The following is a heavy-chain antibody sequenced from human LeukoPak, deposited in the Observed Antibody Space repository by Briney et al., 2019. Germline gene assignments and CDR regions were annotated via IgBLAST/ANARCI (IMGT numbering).Heavy chain of an antibody. Sequence: KPSETLSLTCTVSGGSISSSSYYWGWIRQPPGKGLEWTGSIYYSGSTYYNPSLKSRVTISVDTSKNQFSLKLSSVTAADTAVYYCARQRGWQQLVYPFDPWGQGTLVTVSS. D-gene: IGHD6-13*01. CDR3: ARQRGWQQLVYPFDP. CDR1: GGSISSSSYY. V-gene: IGHV4-39*01. J-gene: IGHJ5*02. CDR2: IYYSGST.